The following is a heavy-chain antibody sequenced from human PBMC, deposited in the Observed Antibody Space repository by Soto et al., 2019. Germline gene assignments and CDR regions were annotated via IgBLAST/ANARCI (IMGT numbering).Heavy chain of an antibody. Sequence: QVQLVQSGAEVKKPGSSVKVSCKASGGTFSSYAISWVRQAPGQGLEWMGGIIPIFGTANYAQKFQGRVTITADEATSTAYMELSSLRSEDTAVYDCARRSALAYCGGDCYSGAFDIWGQGTMVTVSS. V-gene: IGHV1-69*01. CDR1: GGTFSSYA. J-gene: IGHJ3*02. CDR3: ARRSALAYCGGDCYSGAFDI. D-gene: IGHD2-21*02. CDR2: IIPIFGTA.